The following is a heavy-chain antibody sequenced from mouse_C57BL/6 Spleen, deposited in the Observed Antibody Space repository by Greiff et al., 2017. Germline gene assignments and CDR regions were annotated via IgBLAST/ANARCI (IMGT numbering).Heavy chain of an antibody. J-gene: IGHJ3*01. CDR2: IWSGGST. Sequence: VQLQQSGPGLVQPSQSLSITCTVSGFSLTSYGVHWVRQSPGKGLEWLGVIWSGGSTDYNAAFISRLSISKDNSKSQVFFKMNSLQADDTAIYYCARGGIREAWFAYWGQGTLVTVSA. D-gene: IGHD1-3*01. CDR3: ARGGIREAWFAY. CDR1: GFSLTSYG. V-gene: IGHV2-2*01.